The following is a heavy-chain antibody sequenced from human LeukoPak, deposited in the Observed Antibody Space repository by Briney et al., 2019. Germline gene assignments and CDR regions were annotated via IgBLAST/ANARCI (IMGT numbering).Heavy chain of an antibody. V-gene: IGHV3-30-3*01. CDR3: ARDTTLSGSGWYWCCYYYYGMDV. J-gene: IGHJ6*02. Sequence: PGGSLRLSCAASGFTFSSYAMHRVRQAPGKGLEWVAVISYDGSNKYYADSVKGRFTISRDNSKNTLYLQMNSLRAEDTAVYYCARDTTLSGSGWYWCCYYYYGMDVWGQGTTVTVSS. CDR1: GFTFSSYA. D-gene: IGHD6-19*01. CDR2: ISYDGSNK.